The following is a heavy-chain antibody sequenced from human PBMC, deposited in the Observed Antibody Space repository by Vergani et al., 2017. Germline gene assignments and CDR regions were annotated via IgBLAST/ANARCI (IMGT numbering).Heavy chain of an antibody. CDR2: IYYSGST. J-gene: IGHJ5*02. CDR3: ARHSTVEWLVKLGWIDP. CDR1: GASTRSSNYY. D-gene: IGHD6-19*01. Sequence: QLQLQESGPGLVKPSATLSLTCSVSGASTRSSNYYLGWIRQPPGKGLEWIASIYYSGSTYYNPSLKSRVPISVDTSKNQFSLKLSSVTAADTAVYFCARHSTVEWLVKLGWIDPWGQGILVTVSS. V-gene: IGHV4-39*01.